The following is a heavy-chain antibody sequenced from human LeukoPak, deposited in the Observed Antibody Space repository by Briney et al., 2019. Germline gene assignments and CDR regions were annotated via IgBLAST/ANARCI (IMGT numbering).Heavy chain of an antibody. J-gene: IGHJ4*02. CDR3: ARGPSYYDFWSGYYTSVYFDY. D-gene: IGHD3-3*01. V-gene: IGHV4-59*10. CDR2: IYTSGST. CDR1: GGSISSYY. Sequence: SETLSLTCAVYGGSISSYYWSWIRQPAGKGLEWIGRIYTSGSTNYNPSLKSRVTISVDTSKNQFSLKLSSVTAADTAVYYCARGPSYYDFWSGYYTSVYFDYWGQGTLVTVSS.